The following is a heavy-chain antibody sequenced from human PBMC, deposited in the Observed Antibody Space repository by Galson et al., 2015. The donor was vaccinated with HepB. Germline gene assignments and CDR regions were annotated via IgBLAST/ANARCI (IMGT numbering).Heavy chain of an antibody. CDR2: INPTGGIT. V-gene: IGHV1-46*01. J-gene: IGHJ3*02. CDR3: ARASDTSLLDAFDI. D-gene: IGHD3-22*01. CDR1: GYTFTSYY. Sequence: SVKVSCKASGYTFTSYYMHWVRQAPGQGLEWMGMINPTGGITNYSQKFQGRVIMTRDMSTTTVYMELSSLGSEGTAVYYCARASDTSLLDAFDIWGQGTMVTVSS.